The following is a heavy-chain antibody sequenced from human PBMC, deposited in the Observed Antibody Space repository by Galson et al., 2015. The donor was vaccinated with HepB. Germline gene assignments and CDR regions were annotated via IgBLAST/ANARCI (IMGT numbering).Heavy chain of an antibody. J-gene: IGHJ4*02. CDR2: IWYDGSNK. CDR1: GFTFSSYG. V-gene: IGHV3-33*01. D-gene: IGHD6-13*01. CDR3: ARDHLDNTLSSSWPLLFDY. Sequence: SLRLSCAASGFTFSSYGMHWVRQAPGKGPEWVAVIWYDGSNKYYADSVKGRFTISRDNSKNTLYLQMNSLRAEDTAVYYCARDHLDNTLSSSWPLLFDYWGQGTLVTVSS.